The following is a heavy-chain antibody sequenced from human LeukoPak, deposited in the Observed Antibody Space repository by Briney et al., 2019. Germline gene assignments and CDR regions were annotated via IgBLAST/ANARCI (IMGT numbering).Heavy chain of an antibody. J-gene: IGHJ4*02. D-gene: IGHD5-24*01. Sequence: PGGSLRLSCAASGFTFSSYAMSWVRQAPGKGLEWIGYIYYSGSTNYNPSLKSRVTISVDTSKNQFSLKLSSVTAADTAVYYCARGRDGYNLDYWGQGTLVTVSS. CDR3: ARGRDGYNLDY. V-gene: IGHV4-59*01. CDR1: GFTFSSYA. CDR2: IYYSGST.